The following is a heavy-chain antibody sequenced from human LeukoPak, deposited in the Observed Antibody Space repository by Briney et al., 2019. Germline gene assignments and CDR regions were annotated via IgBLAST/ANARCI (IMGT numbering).Heavy chain of an antibody. Sequence: PGGSLRLSCAASGFTFSSYAMHWVRQAPGKRLEWVAVISYDGSNKYYADSVKGRFTISRDNANNSLYLQMNSLRAEDTAVYYCARGPRGSGSYFNYWGQGTQVTVSS. V-gene: IGHV3-30-3*01. CDR2: ISYDGSNK. J-gene: IGHJ4*02. D-gene: IGHD3-10*01. CDR1: GFTFSSYA. CDR3: ARGPRGSGSYFNY.